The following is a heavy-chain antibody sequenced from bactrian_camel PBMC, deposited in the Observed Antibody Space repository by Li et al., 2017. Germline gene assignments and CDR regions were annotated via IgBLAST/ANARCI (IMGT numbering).Heavy chain of an antibody. Sequence: VQLVESGGGSVQAGGSLRLSCQASGSLRCMAWFRRPSGREREGVAAIDADGRSYYKDSVKDRFTVSRDNAKNSFYLQMNQLTPADTAMYYCAADLVTGGNWRSIDHWSYWGQGTQVTVS. J-gene: IGHJ4*01. CDR2: IDADGRS. CDR3: AADLVTGGNWRSIDHWSY. D-gene: IGHD7*01. CDR1: GSLRC. V-gene: IGHV3S53*01.